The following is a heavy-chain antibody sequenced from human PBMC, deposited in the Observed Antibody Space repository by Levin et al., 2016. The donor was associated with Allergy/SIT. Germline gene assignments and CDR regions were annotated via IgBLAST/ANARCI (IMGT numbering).Heavy chain of an antibody. D-gene: IGHD5-18*01. Sequence: WIRQPPGKGLEYVSAISSNGGSTYYANSVKGRFTISRDNSKNTLYLQMGSLRAEDMAVYYCARGGRRTSYGYGYWGQGTLVTVSS. CDR3: ARGGRRTSYGYGY. J-gene: IGHJ4*02. CDR2: ISSNGGST. V-gene: IGHV3-64*01.